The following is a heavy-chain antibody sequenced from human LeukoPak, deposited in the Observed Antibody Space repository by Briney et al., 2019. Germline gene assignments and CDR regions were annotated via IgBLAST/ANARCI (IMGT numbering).Heavy chain of an antibody. Sequence: SETLSLTCSVSGGSISSSGYFWGWIRQPPGKGLEWIGSIYYSGNTYCNPSLKSRVTISLDTSKNQFSLKVSSVSAADTAVYYCARRNRWELLDFWGQGTLVTVSS. CDR3: ARRNRWELLDF. CDR2: IYYSGNT. CDR1: GGSISSSGYF. J-gene: IGHJ4*02. D-gene: IGHD1-26*01. V-gene: IGHV4-39*01.